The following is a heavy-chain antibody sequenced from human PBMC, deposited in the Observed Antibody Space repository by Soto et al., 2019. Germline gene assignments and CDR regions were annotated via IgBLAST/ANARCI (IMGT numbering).Heavy chain of an antibody. J-gene: IGHJ6*02. CDR1: GGTFRTTA. D-gene: IGHD3-9*01. CDR3: ARGGLVMTDFYYGLDV. CDR2: ITPVFGTP. Sequence: QVHLVQSGAEVKKPGSSVKVSCKISGGTFRTTAISWVRQAPGQGLEWMGEITPVFGTPDYAQKFQGRITITADHSTRRVYMDLRSLRPEDTAVYYCARGGLVMTDFYYGLDVWGQGTTVTVSS. V-gene: IGHV1-69*01.